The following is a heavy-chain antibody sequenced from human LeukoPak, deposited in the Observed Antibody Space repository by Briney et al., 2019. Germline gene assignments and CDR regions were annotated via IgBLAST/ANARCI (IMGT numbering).Heavy chain of an antibody. D-gene: IGHD1-26*01. J-gene: IGHJ4*02. V-gene: IGHV3-48*02. CDR1: GFTFSTYS. CDR3: VRQRIGDY. CDR2: ITGGGSTI. Sequence: GGSLRLSCAASGFTFSTYSMNWVRQAPGKGLEWISYITGGGSTIYYADSVKGRFTISRDNAKNSLYQQMNSLRDEDTAVYYCVRQRIGDYWGQGALVTVSS.